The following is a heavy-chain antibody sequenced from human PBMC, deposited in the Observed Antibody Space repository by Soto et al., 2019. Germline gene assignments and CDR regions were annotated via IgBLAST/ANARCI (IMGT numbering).Heavy chain of an antibody. CDR3: ERVLGSSSYNFDY. CDR1: GGSFSGYY. CDR2: INHSGST. J-gene: IGHJ4*02. D-gene: IGHD6-13*01. Sequence: SETLSLTCAVYGGSFSGYYWSWIRQPPGKGLEWIGEINHSGSTNYNPSLKSRVTISVDTSKNQFSLKLSSVTAADTAVYYCERVLGSSSYNFDYWGQGTLVTVSS. V-gene: IGHV4-34*01.